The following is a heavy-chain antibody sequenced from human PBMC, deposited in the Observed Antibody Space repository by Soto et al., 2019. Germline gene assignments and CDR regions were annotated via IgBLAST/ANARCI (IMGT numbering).Heavy chain of an antibody. V-gene: IGHV1-3*05. D-gene: IGHD2-21*02. J-gene: IGHJ4*02. CDR1: GYTFTSYA. CDR3: AGSIWVVTALDY. CDR2: INAGNGNT. Sequence: QVQLVQSGAEEKKPGASVKVSCKASGYTFTSYAMHWVRQAPGQRLEWMGWINAGNGNTKYSQKFQGRVTITRDTSARPGYMELSRLRSEDTGVYYCAGSIWVVTALDYWGPGTLVTVSS.